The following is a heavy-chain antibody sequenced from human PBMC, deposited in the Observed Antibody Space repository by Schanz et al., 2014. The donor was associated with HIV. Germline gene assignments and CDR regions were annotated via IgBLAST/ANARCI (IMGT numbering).Heavy chain of an antibody. CDR1: GFAFSRHW. CDR3: ARDSGPGSY. Sequence: EVQLLEFGGGLVQPGGSLTLSCAASGFAFSRHWMSWVRQAPGKGLEWVADIRNDGNEKNYVASLKGRFTISRDNAKKSLYLQMSSLRAEDTAVYYCARDSGPGSYWGQGTLVTVSS. D-gene: IGHD3-10*01. CDR2: IRNDGNEK. J-gene: IGHJ4*02. V-gene: IGHV3-7*01.